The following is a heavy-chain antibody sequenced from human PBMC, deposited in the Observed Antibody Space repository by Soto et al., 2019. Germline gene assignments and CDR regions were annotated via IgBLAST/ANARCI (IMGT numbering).Heavy chain of an antibody. V-gene: IGHV1-46*01. CDR1: GYTFTSYY. Sequence: VASVKVSCKASGYTFTSYYMHWVRQAPGQGLEWMGIISPSGGSTSYAQKFQGRVTMTRDTSTSTVYMELSSLRSEDTAVYYCARGQASGWPGGEYFQHWGQGTLVTVSS. J-gene: IGHJ1*01. CDR2: ISPSGGST. CDR3: ARGQASGWPGGEYFQH. D-gene: IGHD6-19*01.